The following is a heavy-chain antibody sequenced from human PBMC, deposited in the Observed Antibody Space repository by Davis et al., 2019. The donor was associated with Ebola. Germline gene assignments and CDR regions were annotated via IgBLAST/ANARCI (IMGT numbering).Heavy chain of an antibody. D-gene: IGHD2-2*01. J-gene: IGHJ1*01. Sequence: GESLKISCAASGFTLSNYAMSWVRQAPGKGLEWVSGLSGSSGSTYYADSVKGRFTISRDNPKNTLYLQMNSLRAEDTAVYYCANGVPAAKSPSPGYFQHWGQGTLVTVSS. CDR1: GFTLSNYA. CDR3: ANGVPAAKSPSPGYFQH. V-gene: IGHV3-23*01. CDR2: LSGSSGST.